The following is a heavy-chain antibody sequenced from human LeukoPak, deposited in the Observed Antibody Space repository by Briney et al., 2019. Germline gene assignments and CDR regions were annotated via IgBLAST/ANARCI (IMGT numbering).Heavy chain of an antibody. CDR1: GFTFSSYG. V-gene: IGHV3-30*18. CDR2: ISYDGSNK. J-gene: IGHJ4*02. D-gene: IGHD1-26*01. CDR3: VKAFPGAPSGSHEADY. Sequence: GRSLRLSCAASGFTFSSYGMHWVRQAPGKGLEWVAVISYDGSNKYYADSVKGRFTISRDNSKNTLYLQMNSLRAEDTAVYYCVKAFPGAPSGSHEADYWGQGTLVTVSS.